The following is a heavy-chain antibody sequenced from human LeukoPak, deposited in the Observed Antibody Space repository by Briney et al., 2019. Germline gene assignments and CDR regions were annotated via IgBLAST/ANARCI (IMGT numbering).Heavy chain of an antibody. V-gene: IGHV3-23*01. CDR1: GFTFSSYE. Sequence: GGSLRLSCAASGFTFSSYEMNWVRQAPGKGLEWVSSISGSGGSTYYADSVKGRFTISRDNSKNTVYLQMNSLRAEDTAVYYCAAAVAGTEDDAFDIWGQGTMVTVSS. CDR3: AAAVAGTEDDAFDI. D-gene: IGHD6-19*01. J-gene: IGHJ3*02. CDR2: ISGSGGST.